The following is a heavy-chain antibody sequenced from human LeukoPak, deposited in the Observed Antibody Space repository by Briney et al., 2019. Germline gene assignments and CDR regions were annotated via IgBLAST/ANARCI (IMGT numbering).Heavy chain of an antibody. CDR2: MNPNSGNT. J-gene: IGHJ5*02. CDR1: GYTFTSYY. V-gene: IGHV1-8*02. D-gene: IGHD6-13*01. Sequence: GASVKVSCKASGYTFTSYYMHWVRQATGQGLEWMGWMNPNSGNTGYAQKFQGRVTMTRDMSTSTVYMELSSLRSEDTAVYYCARDWGGIAAAGNWSTNWFDPWGQGTLVTVSS. CDR3: ARDWGGIAAAGNWSTNWFDP.